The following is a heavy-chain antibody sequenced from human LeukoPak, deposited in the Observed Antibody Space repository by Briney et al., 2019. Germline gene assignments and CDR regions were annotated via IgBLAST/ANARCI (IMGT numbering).Heavy chain of an antibody. Sequence: SVKVSCKASGGTFSSYAISWVRQAPGQGLEWMRRIIPIFGTANYAQKFQGRVTITTDESTSTAYMELSSLRSEDTAVYYCARDPIQLGGGIILDSWGQGTLVTVSS. D-gene: IGHD2-15*01. J-gene: IGHJ4*02. CDR3: ARDPIQLGGGIILDS. CDR2: IIPIFGTA. CDR1: GGTFSSYA. V-gene: IGHV1-69*05.